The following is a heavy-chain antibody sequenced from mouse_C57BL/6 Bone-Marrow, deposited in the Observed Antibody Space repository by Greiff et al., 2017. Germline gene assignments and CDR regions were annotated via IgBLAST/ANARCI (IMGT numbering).Heavy chain of an antibody. J-gene: IGHJ3*01. V-gene: IGHV5-17*01. CDR1: GFTFSDYG. CDR3: ARGGTRFAY. D-gene: IGHD3-3*01. CDR2: ISSGSSTI. Sequence: DVKLVESGGGLAKPGGSLKLSCAASGFTFSDYGMHWVRQAPEKGLEWVAYISSGSSTIYYADTVKGRFTISRDNAKNTLFLQMTSLRSEDTAMYYCARGGTRFAYWGQGTLVTVSA.